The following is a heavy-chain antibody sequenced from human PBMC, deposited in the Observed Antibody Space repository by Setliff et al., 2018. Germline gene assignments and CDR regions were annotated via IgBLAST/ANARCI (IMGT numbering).Heavy chain of an antibody. CDR2: IYTSGST. J-gene: IGHJ4*02. V-gene: IGHV4-61*09. D-gene: IGHD6-13*01. CDR3: ARYSAAIRYYFDY. CDR1: GGSISSGSYY. Sequence: SETLSLTCTVSGGSISSGSYYWSWIRQPAGKGLEWIRHIYTSGSTNYNPSLKSRVTISVDTSKNQFSLKLSSVTAADTAVYYCARYSAAIRYYFDYWGQGTLVTVSS.